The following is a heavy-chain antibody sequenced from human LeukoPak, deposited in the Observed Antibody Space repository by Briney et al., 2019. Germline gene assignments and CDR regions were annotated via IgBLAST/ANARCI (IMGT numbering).Heavy chain of an antibody. CDR1: GGSFSGYY. Sequence: SETLSLTCAVYGGSFSGYYWSWIRQPPGKGLEWIGYIYYSGSTNYNPSLKSRVTISVDTSKNQFSLKLSSVTAADTAVYYCARHDYDYGETSPNWFDPWGQGTLVTVSS. CDR3: ARHDYDYGETSPNWFDP. J-gene: IGHJ5*02. D-gene: IGHD4-17*01. CDR2: IYYSGST. V-gene: IGHV4-59*08.